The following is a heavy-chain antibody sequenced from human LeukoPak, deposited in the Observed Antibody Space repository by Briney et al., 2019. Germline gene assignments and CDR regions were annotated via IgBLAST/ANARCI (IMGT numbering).Heavy chain of an antibody. Sequence: GGSLRLSCAASGFTFSSYSMNWVRQAPGKGLEWVSHITASGTAMFYADSVKGRFTISRDNAKNSLYLQMNNLRDEDTAVYYCASSGSYRFDYWGQGTLVTVSS. J-gene: IGHJ4*02. CDR3: ASSGSYRFDY. CDR1: GFTFSSYS. D-gene: IGHD1-26*01. V-gene: IGHV3-48*02. CDR2: ITASGTAM.